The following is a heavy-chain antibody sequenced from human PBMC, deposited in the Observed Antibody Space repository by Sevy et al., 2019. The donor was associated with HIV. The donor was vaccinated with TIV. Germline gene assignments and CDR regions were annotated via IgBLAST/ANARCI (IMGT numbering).Heavy chain of an antibody. CDR3: VRGLDFWSGYYRYY. CDR2: ISGSGGST. J-gene: IGHJ4*02. D-gene: IGHD3-3*01. Sequence: GGSLRLSCAASGFTFSSYAMSWVRQAPGKGLEWVSAISGSGGSTYYADSVKGRLTISRDNSKNRLYLQMNSLRAEDTAVYYCVRGLDFWSGYYRYYWGQGTLVTVSS. CDR1: GFTFSSYA. V-gene: IGHV3-23*01.